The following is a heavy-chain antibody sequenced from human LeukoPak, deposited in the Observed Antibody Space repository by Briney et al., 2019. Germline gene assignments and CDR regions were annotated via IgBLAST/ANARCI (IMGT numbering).Heavy chain of an antibody. D-gene: IGHD4-17*01. J-gene: IGHJ4*02. CDR1: GFTFSGYA. Sequence: PGGSLRLSCAASGFTFSGYAMSWVRQAPGKGLEWVSAISGSAGSTYYADSVKGRFTISRDNSKNTLYLQMNSLRAEDTAVYYCAKGSRKTTVTDFDRWGQGTLVTVSS. V-gene: IGHV3-23*01. CDR3: AKGSRKTTVTDFDR. CDR2: ISGSAGST.